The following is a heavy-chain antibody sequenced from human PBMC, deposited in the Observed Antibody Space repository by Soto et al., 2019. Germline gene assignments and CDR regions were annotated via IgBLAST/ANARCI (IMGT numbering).Heavy chain of an antibody. CDR3: ATDSIFWTRFDY. Sequence: PGGSLRLSCAASGFTFSSYEMNWVRQAPGKGLEWVSYISSSGSTIYYADSVKGRFTISRDNAKNSLYLQMNSLRAEDTAVYYCATDSIFWTRFDYWGQGTLVPAS. CDR1: GFTFSSYE. CDR2: ISSSGSTI. J-gene: IGHJ4*02. V-gene: IGHV3-48*03. D-gene: IGHD3-3*01.